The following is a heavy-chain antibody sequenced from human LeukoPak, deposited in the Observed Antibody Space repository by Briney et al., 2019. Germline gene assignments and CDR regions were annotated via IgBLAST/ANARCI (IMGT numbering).Heavy chain of an antibody. J-gene: IGHJ3*02. CDR2: ITQDGSEK. D-gene: IGHD4-17*01. V-gene: IGHV3-7*01. Sequence: PGGSLRLSCAVSGLPFSNHWMTWVRQAPGKGLERVANITQDGSEKYYMDSVKGRFSISRDNAKSSLYLQMNSLRVEDTAMYFCAREGYGDYHIWGQGTIVTVSS. CDR3: AREGYGDYHI. CDR1: GLPFSNHW.